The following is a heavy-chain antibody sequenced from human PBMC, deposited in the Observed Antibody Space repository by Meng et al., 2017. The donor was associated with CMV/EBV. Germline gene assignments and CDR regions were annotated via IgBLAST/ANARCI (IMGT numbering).Heavy chain of an antibody. V-gene: IGHV3-43*01. D-gene: IGHD3-22*01. CDR1: GFTFDDST. CDR2: ISWDGGST. CDR3: AKESDSSGYYSYFDY. J-gene: IGHJ4*02. Sequence: YGFTFDDSTMHWVRQAPGKGLEWVSLISWDGGSTYYADSVKGRFTISRDNSKNSLYLQMNSLRTEDTALYYCAKESDSSGYYSYFDYWGQGTLVTVSS.